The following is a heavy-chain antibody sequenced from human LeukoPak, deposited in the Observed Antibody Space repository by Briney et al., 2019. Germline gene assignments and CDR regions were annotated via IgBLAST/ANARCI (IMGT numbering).Heavy chain of an antibody. CDR3: ARTHDYGDYFEETSVMGGMDV. D-gene: IGHD4-17*01. CDR2: IYTSGST. J-gene: IGHJ6*02. Sequence: TSETLSLTCTVSGGSISSYYWSWIRQPAGKGLEWIGRIYTSGSTNYNPSLKSRVTMSVDTSKNQFSLKLSSVTAADTAVYYCARTHDYGDYFEETSVMGGMDVWGQGTTVTVSS. V-gene: IGHV4-4*07. CDR1: GGSISSYY.